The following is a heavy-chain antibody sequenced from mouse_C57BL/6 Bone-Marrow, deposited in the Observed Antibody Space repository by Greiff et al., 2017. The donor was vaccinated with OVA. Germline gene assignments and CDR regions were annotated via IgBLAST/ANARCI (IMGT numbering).Heavy chain of an antibody. CDR2: ISNLAYSI. V-gene: IGHV5-15*01. CDR3: ARRGTVVDWYCDV. D-gene: IGHD1-1*01. J-gene: IGHJ1*03. CDR1: GFTFSDYG. Sequence: EVMLVESGGGLVQPGGSLKLSCAASGFTFSDYGMAWVRQAPRKGPEWVAFISNLAYSIYYADTVTGRFTISRENAKNTLYLEMSSLRSEDTAMYYCARRGTVVDWYCDVWGTGTTVTVSS.